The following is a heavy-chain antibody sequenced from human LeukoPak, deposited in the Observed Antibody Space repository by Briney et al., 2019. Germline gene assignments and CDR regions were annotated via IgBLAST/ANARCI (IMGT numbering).Heavy chain of an antibody. J-gene: IGHJ6*03. Sequence: SETLSLTYNVSGGSISSSSYYWGWIRQPPGKGLEWIGSIYYTGSTFYNPSLKSRVTISVDTSKNQFSLKLTSVTAADTAVYYCARHVVSSWPLYYYYYYMDVWGKGTTVTISS. D-gene: IGHD6-13*01. CDR3: ARHVVSSWPLYYYYYYMDV. CDR1: GGSISSSSYY. V-gene: IGHV4-39*01. CDR2: IYYTGST.